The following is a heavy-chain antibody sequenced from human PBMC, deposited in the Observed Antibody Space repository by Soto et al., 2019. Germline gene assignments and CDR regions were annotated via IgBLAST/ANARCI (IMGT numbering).Heavy chain of an antibody. CDR3: ARAYGDCFDY. Sequence: SETLSLTCTVSGVSISSYYWIWIRQPPGKGLEWIGYIYYSGSTNYNPSLKSRVTISVDTSKNQFSLKLSSVTAADTAVYYCARAYGDCFDYWGQGTLVT. V-gene: IGHV4-59*01. CDR2: IYYSGST. D-gene: IGHD4-17*01. CDR1: GVSISSYY. J-gene: IGHJ4*02.